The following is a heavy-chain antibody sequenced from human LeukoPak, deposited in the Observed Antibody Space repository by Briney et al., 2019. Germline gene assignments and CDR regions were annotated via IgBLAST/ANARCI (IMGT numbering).Heavy chain of an antibody. CDR3: ARVGYGGFYFDY. V-gene: IGHV4-59*01. CDR2: IYYSGST. J-gene: IGHJ4*02. CDR1: GGSISSYY. D-gene: IGHD3-10*01. Sequence: SETLSLTCTVSGGSISSYYWSWIRQPPGKGLEWIGYIYYSGSTNYNPSFKSRVTISVDTSKNQFSLKLSSVTAADTAVYYCARVGYGGFYFDYWGQGTLVTVSS.